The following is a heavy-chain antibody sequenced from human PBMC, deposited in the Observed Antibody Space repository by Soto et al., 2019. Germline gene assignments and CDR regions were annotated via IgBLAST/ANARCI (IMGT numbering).Heavy chain of an antibody. J-gene: IGHJ4*02. V-gene: IGHV3-30-3*02. Sequence: LRLSCAAPGFIFSGSAMHWVRQAPGKGLEWVATTSYDGLNTFYGESVRGRFSISRDTSKNTLFLQMNSLKTEDTAVYYCAKSSSGLRDYFDSWGRGTLVTVSS. CDR2: TSYDGLNT. D-gene: IGHD3-10*01. CDR1: GFIFSGSA. CDR3: AKSSSGLRDYFDS.